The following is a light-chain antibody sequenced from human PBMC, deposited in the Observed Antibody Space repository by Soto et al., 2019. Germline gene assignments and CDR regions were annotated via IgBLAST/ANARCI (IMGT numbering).Light chain of an antibody. V-gene: IGKV1-5*03. CDR1: QTVGSW. CDR3: HQYAYYSWT. CDR2: GVS. J-gene: IGKJ1*01. Sequence: DIQMTQSHSTLPASVGDRVTITCRARQTVGSWLAWLQQKPWKAPTLHIYGVSGVECGVPLRFSGSGSRTEFTFPISNLQPDDFATDYGHQYAYYSWTFGQGTKV.